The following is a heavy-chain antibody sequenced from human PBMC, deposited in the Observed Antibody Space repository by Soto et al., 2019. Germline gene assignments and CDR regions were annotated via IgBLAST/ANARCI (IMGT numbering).Heavy chain of an antibody. CDR2: IIPIFGTA. J-gene: IGHJ4*02. V-gene: IGHV1-69*01. CDR1: GGTFSSYA. Sequence: QVQLVQSGAEVKKPGSSVKVSCKASGGTFSSYAISWVRQAPGQGLEWMGGIIPIFGTANYAQKFQGRVTSTADESTSTAYMELSSLRSEDTAMYYCSVGGRRWLQFWAEAALVYGGEGTLVTVSS. D-gene: IGHD5-12*01. CDR3: SVGGRRWLQFWAEAALVY.